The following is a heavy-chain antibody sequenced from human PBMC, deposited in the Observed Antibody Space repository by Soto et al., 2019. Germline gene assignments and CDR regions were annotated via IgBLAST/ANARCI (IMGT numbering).Heavy chain of an antibody. J-gene: IGHJ5*02. CDR1: GYTFTSYG. V-gene: IGHV1-18*01. D-gene: IGHD2-2*03. CDR3: ARDGYCSSTSCYRILDP. CDR2: ISAYNGNT. Sequence: ASVKVSCKASGYTFTSYGISWVRQAPGQGFEWMGWISAYNGNTNYAQKLQGRVTMTTDTSTSTAYMELRSLRSDDTAVYYCARDGYCSSTSCYRILDPWGQGTLVTVS.